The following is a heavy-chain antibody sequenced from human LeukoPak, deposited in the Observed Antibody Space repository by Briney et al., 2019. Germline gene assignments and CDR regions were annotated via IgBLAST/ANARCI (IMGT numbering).Heavy chain of an antibody. Sequence: PGGSLRLSCAASGFTFSSYGMHWVRQAPGKGLEWVTVIWYDGSNKYYADSVKGRFTISRDNSKNTLYLQMNSLRGEDTAVYYCARSQGLEQQLVLYYWGQGTLVTVSS. V-gene: IGHV3-33*01. CDR3: ARSQGLEQQLVLYY. J-gene: IGHJ4*02. D-gene: IGHD6-13*01. CDR2: IWYDGSNK. CDR1: GFTFSSYG.